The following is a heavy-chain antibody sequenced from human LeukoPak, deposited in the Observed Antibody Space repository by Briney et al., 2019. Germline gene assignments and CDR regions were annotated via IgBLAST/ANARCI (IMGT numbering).Heavy chain of an antibody. V-gene: IGHV1-24*01. CDR3: ATEPWGLWFGNHALDF. Sequence: GASVKLSRKVSGYTLTQLYMHWVRHPPAKGLVWVGRFDPETGETMAAQNSQRRLRINEDTETSTVHIALRSLTSEDRAVYYCATEPWGLWFGNHALDFWGLGRMVSVS. CDR1: GYTLTQLY. CDR2: FDPETGET. D-gene: IGHD3-10*01. J-gene: IGHJ3*01.